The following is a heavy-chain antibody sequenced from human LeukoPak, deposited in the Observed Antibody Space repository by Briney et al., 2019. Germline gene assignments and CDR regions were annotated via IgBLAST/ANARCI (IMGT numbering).Heavy chain of an antibody. V-gene: IGHV1-18*01. CDR3: ARIQDDFWSGYFPEYYFDY. Sequence: ASVKVSCKAPGYTFTGYGISWVRQAPGQGLEWMGWISAYNGNTNYAQKLQGRVTMTTDTSTSTAYMELRSLRSDDTAVYYCARIQDDFWSGYFPEYYFDYWGQGTLVTVSS. CDR1: GYTFTGYG. CDR2: ISAYNGNT. D-gene: IGHD3-3*01. J-gene: IGHJ4*02.